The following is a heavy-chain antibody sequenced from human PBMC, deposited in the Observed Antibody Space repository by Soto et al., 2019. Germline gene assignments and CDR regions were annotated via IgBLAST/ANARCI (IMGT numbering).Heavy chain of an antibody. CDR2: IIPIFGTA. CDR1: GGTFSSYA. Sequence: SLKVSCKXSGGTFSSYAISWVRQAHGQGLERMGGIIPIFGTANYAQKFQGRVTITADESTSTAYMELSSLRSEDTAVYYCARTPYRYYGSGSYYSYYYYYGMDVWGQGTTVTVSS. CDR3: ARTPYRYYGSGSYYSYYYYYGMDV. D-gene: IGHD3-10*01. V-gene: IGHV1-69*13. J-gene: IGHJ6*02.